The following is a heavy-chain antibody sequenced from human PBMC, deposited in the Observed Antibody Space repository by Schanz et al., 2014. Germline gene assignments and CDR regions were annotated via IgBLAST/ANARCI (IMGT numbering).Heavy chain of an antibody. CDR1: GSNFNNYD. CDR3: ARALKGKVAIFGVIAAQNYYYMDV. Sequence: QVQLVQSAAEAKKTSASPHLSCTPSGSNFNNYDINWVRQATGQGLEWMGWMNPKTGNTDHAQKFQGRVSMTWDTSTSTAYLDLSRLRSEDTGVYYCARALKGKVAIFGVIAAQNYYYMDVWGKGTTVTVSS. V-gene: IGHV1-8*01. D-gene: IGHD3-3*01. J-gene: IGHJ6*03. CDR2: MNPKTGNT.